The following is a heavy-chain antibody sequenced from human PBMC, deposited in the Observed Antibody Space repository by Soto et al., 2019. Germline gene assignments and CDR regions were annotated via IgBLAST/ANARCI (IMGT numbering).Heavy chain of an antibody. D-gene: IGHD2-21*02. CDR1: GGSINSGGYS. Sequence: QLQLQESGSGLVKPSQTLSLTCAVSGGSINSGGYSWSWIRQPPGKGLEWIGYIYHSGSTSYNPSLESRGTISLDRSKNQFSLKLSSVTAADTAVYYCAGGNSAGSDYWGQGTLVTVSS. J-gene: IGHJ4*02. V-gene: IGHV4-30-2*01. CDR3: AGGNSAGSDY. CDR2: IYHSGST.